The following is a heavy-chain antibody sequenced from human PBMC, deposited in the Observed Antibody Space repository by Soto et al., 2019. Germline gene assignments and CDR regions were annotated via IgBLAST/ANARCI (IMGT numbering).Heavy chain of an antibody. CDR3: ARGGRYCSGGSCPYYYYGMDV. V-gene: IGHV3-33*08. D-gene: IGHD2-15*01. CDR1: GFTFSNYS. Sequence: PGGSLRLSCAASGFTFSNYSMNWVRQAPGKGLEWVAVIWYDGSNKYYADSVKGRFTISRDNSKNTLYLQMNSLRAEDTAVYYCARGGRYCSGGSCPYYYYGMDVWGQGTTVTVSS. CDR2: IWYDGSNK. J-gene: IGHJ6*02.